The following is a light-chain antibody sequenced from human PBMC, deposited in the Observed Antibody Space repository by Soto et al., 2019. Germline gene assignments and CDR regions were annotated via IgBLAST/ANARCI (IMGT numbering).Light chain of an antibody. Sequence: EIVLTQSPGTLSLSPGERATLSCRASRSFSSNYLAWYQQKPGQAPRLLIYGASSRATGVPDRFSGSGSGTDFTLTISRLEPEDFAVYYCQQYGTSPPFAFGQGTKVDIK. CDR1: RSFSSNY. V-gene: IGKV3-20*01. J-gene: IGKJ2*01. CDR2: GAS. CDR3: QQYGTSPPFA.